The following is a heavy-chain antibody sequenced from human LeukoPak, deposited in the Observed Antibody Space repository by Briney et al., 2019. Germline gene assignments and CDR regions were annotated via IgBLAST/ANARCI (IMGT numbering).Heavy chain of an antibody. Sequence: ESLKILCKGSGYSFTSYWNGWVRQMPGKGLEWMGIIYPGYSDTRHSPSFEGQVTNPADKSISTAYQQWSSLKASDTVMYYCARLYGYSAPLDYWGQGTLVTVSS. J-gene: IGHJ4*02. CDR3: ARLYGYSAPLDY. CDR1: GYSFTSYW. D-gene: IGHD5-18*01. CDR2: IYPGYSDT. V-gene: IGHV5-51*01.